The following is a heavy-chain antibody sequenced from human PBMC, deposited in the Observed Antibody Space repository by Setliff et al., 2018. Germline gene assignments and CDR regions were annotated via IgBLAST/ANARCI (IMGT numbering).Heavy chain of an antibody. CDR3: AREPINYYDSSGYSYYFDY. Sequence: ASVKVSCKASGGSVSSYAISWVRQAPGQGLEWMGWISAYNGNTNYAQKLQGRVTMTTDTSTSTAYMELRSLRSDDTAVYYCAREPINYYDSSGYSYYFDYWGQGTLVTVSS. J-gene: IGHJ4*02. V-gene: IGHV1-18*01. D-gene: IGHD3-22*01. CDR2: ISAYNGNT. CDR1: GGSVSSYA.